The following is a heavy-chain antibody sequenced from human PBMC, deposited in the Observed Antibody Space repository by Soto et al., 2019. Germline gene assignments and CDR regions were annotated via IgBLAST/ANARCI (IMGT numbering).Heavy chain of an antibody. V-gene: IGHV4-31*03. CDR2: IYYSGNT. CDR1: GGSINNAGYY. J-gene: IGHJ4*01. CDR3: ARADWSGWIDY. D-gene: IGHD6-19*01. Sequence: QVQLQESGPGLVKPSQTLSLTCTVSGGSINNAGYYWTWIRQHPRKGLEWIGYIYYSGNTFYTPSLKSRVSISVDTSKNQFSLNLTSVTAADTAVFYCARADWSGWIDYWGHGTLVTVSS.